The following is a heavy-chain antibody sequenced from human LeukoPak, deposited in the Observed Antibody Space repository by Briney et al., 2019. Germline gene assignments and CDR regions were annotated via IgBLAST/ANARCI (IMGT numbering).Heavy chain of an antibody. V-gene: IGHV4-39*01. CDR1: DGSISSNSYY. Sequence: PSETLSLTCTVSDGSISSNSYYWGWIRQPPGKGLEWIGSISYSGRTYYNPSLESRVTISVDASKNQFSLKLSSVTAADTAVYYCASGRRVRGVMQYYFDYWGQGTLVTVSS. D-gene: IGHD3-10*01. J-gene: IGHJ4*02. CDR3: ASGRRVRGVMQYYFDY. CDR2: ISYSGRT.